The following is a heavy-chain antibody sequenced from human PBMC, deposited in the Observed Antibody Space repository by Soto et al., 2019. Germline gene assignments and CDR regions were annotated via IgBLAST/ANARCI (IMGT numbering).Heavy chain of an antibody. D-gene: IGHD3-22*01. CDR3: ARVPPQRYYESSGSPPDY. CDR1: GYTFTSYY. Sequence: ASVKVSCKASGYTFTSYYMHWVRQAPGQGLEWMGIINPSGGSTSYAQKFQGRVTMTRDTSTSTVYMELSSLRSEDTAVYYCARVPPQRYYESSGSPPDYWGQGPLVTVSS. CDR2: INPSGGST. V-gene: IGHV1-46*01. J-gene: IGHJ4*02.